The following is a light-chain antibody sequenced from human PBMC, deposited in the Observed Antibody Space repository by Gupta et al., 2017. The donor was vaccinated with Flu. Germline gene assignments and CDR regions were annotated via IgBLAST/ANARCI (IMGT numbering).Light chain of an antibody. V-gene: IGKV2-28*01. J-gene: IGKJ1*01. CDR2: LGS. CDR3: MQALQTQWT. CDR1: QSLLHSNGYNY. Sequence: VTPGEPASISCRSSQSLLHSNGYNYLDWYLQRPGQSPQLLIYLGSNRASGVPDRFSGSGLGTDFTLKISRVEAEDVGVYYCMQALQTQWTFGQGTKVEIK.